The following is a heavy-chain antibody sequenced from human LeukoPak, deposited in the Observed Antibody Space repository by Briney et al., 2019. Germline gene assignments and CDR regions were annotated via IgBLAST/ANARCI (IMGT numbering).Heavy chain of an antibody. CDR2: INPNSGGT. CDR1: GYTFTGYY. J-gene: IGHJ4*02. CDR3: ARGPPTIVVVITTGDFDS. V-gene: IGHV1-2*02. D-gene: IGHD3-22*01. Sequence: GASVKVSCKASGYTFTGYYIHWVRQAPGQGLEWMGWINPNSGGTNYAQKFQGRVTMTRDTSISTAYMESRRLRSDDRAVYYCARGPPTIVVVITTGDFDSWGQGTLVTVSS.